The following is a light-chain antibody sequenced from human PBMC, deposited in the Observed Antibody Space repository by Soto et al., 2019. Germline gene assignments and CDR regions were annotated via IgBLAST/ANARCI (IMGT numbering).Light chain of an antibody. Sequence: SYELTQPPPVSVAPGKTARITCGGNNIGSKSVHWYQQKPGQAPVLVIYYDSDRPSGIPERFSGSNSGNTATLTISRVEAGDEADYYCQVWDSSSDRVVFGGGTKLTVL. CDR1: NIGSKS. CDR2: YDS. J-gene: IGLJ2*01. V-gene: IGLV3-21*04. CDR3: QVWDSSSDRVV.